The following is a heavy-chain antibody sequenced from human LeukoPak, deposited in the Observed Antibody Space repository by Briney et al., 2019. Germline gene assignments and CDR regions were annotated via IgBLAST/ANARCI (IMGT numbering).Heavy chain of an antibody. Sequence: GGSLGLSCEASEFTFSNYWMSWIRQAPGKGLEWVSYISSSGSTIYYADSAKGRFTISRDNAKNSLYLQMNSLRAEDTAVYYCARVPNCSGGSCFYYYYYMDVWGKGTTVTVSS. V-gene: IGHV3-11*04. D-gene: IGHD2-15*01. CDR1: EFTFSNYW. J-gene: IGHJ6*03. CDR3: ARVPNCSGGSCFYYYYYMDV. CDR2: ISSSGSTI.